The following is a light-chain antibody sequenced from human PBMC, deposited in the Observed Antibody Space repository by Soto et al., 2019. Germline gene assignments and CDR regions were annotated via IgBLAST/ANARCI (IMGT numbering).Light chain of an antibody. J-gene: IGLJ3*02. CDR3: QSFDTNPRRSV. CDR2: GNN. V-gene: IGLV1-40*01. Sequence: QSVLTQPPSVSGAPGQRVTISCSGTSSNIGAGYYVHWYHQLPGTAPKLLIFGNNNRPSGVPARFSASRSGTSASLAITGLQAEDEADYYCQSFDTNPRRSVFGGGTKVTVL. CDR1: SSNIGAGYY.